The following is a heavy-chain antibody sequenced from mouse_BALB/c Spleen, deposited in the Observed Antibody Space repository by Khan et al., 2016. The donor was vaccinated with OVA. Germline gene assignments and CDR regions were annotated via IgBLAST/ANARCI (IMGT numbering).Heavy chain of an antibody. CDR1: GFTFSNYG. CDR2: ISGTGIYT. V-gene: IGHV5-6*01. D-gene: IGHD2-10*01. J-gene: IGHJ3*01. Sequence: EVQLVESGGDLVKPGGSLKLSCAASGFTFSNYGMSWVRQTPDKRLEWVATISGTGIYTYYPDSVKGRFTISRDNARNTLYLQMSSLRSEDTALYYCARPSYYGNPWFTYWGQGTLVTVSA. CDR3: ARPSYYGNPWFTY.